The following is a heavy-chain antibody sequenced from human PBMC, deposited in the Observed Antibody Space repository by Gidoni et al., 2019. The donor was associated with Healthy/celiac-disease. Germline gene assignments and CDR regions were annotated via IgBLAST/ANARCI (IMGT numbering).Heavy chain of an antibody. D-gene: IGHD2-8*01. Sequence: EVQLLESGGGLVQPGGSLRLSCAASGFTFSSYAMSWVRQAPGKGLEWVSAISGSGGSTYYADSVKGRFTISRDNSKNTLYLQMNSLRAEDTAVYYCAKVDQSDIVLMVYAPSGAYFDYWGQGTLVTVSS. V-gene: IGHV3-23*01. CDR3: AKVDQSDIVLMVYAPSGAYFDY. J-gene: IGHJ4*02. CDR1: GFTFSSYA. CDR2: ISGSGGST.